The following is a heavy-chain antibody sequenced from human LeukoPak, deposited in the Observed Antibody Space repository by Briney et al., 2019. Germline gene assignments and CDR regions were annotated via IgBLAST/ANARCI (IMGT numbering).Heavy chain of an antibody. CDR2: IYYSGST. J-gene: IGHJ4*02. CDR3: ARDGYSSGWYVFDY. V-gene: IGHV4-59*01. CDR1: GGSISSYY. D-gene: IGHD6-19*01. Sequence: SETLSLTCTVSGGSISSYYWSWIRQPPGKGLEWIGYIYYSGSTNYNPSLKSRVTISVDTSKNQSSLKLSSVTAADTAVYYCARDGYSSGWYVFDYWGQGTLVTVSS.